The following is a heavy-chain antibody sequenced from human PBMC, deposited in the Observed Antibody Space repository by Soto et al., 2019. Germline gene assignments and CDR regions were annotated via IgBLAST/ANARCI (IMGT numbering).Heavy chain of an antibody. V-gene: IGHV3-23*01. CDR1: GFTFSSYA. Sequence: GGSLRLSCAASGFTFSSYAMSWVRQAPGKGLEWVSAISGSGGSTYYADSVKGRFTISRDNSKNTLYLQMNSLRAEDTAVYYCAKAQGEYYYDSSGYYYNWFDPWGQGTLVTVSS. D-gene: IGHD3-22*01. CDR3: AKAQGEYYYDSSGYYYNWFDP. CDR2: ISGSGGST. J-gene: IGHJ5*02.